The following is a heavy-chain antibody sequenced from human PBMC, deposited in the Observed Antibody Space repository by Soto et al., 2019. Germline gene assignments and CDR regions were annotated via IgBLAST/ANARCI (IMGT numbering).Heavy chain of an antibody. CDR1: GYTFTGHH. V-gene: IGHV1-2*04. J-gene: IGHJ5*02. CDR3: ARWVGASNWFDP. Sequence: ASVKVSCKASGYTFTGHHVHWVRQAPGQGLEWMGWINTNTGDTNYAQKFQGWVTMTRDTSINTAYVQLSRLRSDDTAVYFCARWVGASNWFDPWGQGTLVTVS. CDR2: INTNTGDT. D-gene: IGHD1-26*01.